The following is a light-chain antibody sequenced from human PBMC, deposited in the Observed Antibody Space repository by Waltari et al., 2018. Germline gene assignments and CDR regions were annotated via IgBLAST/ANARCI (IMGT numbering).Light chain of an antibody. Sequence: DIQMTQSPSSLSASVGDRVTITCRPSQSISYYLNWYQQKPGKAPNLLIYETSNLQSGVPSRFSGSGSGKDFSLTISNLQPEDFVTYYCQQSFRTPLTFGGGTKVEIK. V-gene: IGKV1-39*01. CDR1: QSISYY. CDR3: QQSFRTPLT. J-gene: IGKJ4*01. CDR2: ETS.